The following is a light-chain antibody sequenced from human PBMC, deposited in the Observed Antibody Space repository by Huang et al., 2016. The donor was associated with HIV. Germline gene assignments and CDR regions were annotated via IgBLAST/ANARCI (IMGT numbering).Light chain of an antibody. J-gene: IGKJ1*01. Sequence: DIQMTQSPSSLSASIGDRVTITCQASQDIAKYLNWYQQKPGQAHKLLIYDASKLATGVPSRFSGSASGTDFTFTISSLQPEDSATYYCQQYDSLPPWTFGQGTKVGIK. CDR3: QQYDSLPPWT. CDR2: DAS. V-gene: IGKV1-33*01. CDR1: QDIAKY.